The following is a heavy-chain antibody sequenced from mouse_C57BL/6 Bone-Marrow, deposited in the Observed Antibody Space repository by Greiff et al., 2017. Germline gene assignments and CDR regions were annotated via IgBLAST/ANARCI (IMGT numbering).Heavy chain of an antibody. CDR2: ILPGSGST. D-gene: IGHD1-1*01. V-gene: IGHV1-9*01. J-gene: IGHJ4*01. Sequence: QVQLQQPGAELMKPGASVKLSCKATGYTFTGYWIEWVKQRPGHGLEWIGEILPGSGSTNYNEKFKGQAPFTADTSSNTAYMQLSSLTTEDSAIYYCARTTVVPYYAMDYWGQGTSVTVSS. CDR3: ARTTVVPYYAMDY. CDR1: GYTFTGYW.